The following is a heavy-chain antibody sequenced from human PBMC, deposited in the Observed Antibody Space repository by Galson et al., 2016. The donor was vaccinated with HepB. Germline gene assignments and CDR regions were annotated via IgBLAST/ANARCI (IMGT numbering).Heavy chain of an antibody. J-gene: IGHJ5*02. V-gene: IGHV3-73*01. CDR1: GFAFSGSA. Sequence: SLRLSCAASGFAFSGSAMHWVRQASGKGLEWVGHIRNKANNYATSYAEAGKGRFTISRDDLKNTAYLQMNSLKTEDTALYFCTRSSPFCSGGSCYNWFDPWGQGTLVTVSS. D-gene: IGHD2-15*01. CDR2: IRNKANNYAT. CDR3: TRSSPFCSGGSCYNWFDP.